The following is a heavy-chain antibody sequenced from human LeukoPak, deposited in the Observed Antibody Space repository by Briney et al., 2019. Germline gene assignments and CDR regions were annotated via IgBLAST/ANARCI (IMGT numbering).Heavy chain of an antibody. J-gene: IGHJ5*02. Sequence: KPGGSLRLSCAASGFTFSNYAMNWVRQPPGKGLEWIGSIYYSGSTYYNPSLKSRVTISVDTSKNQFSLKLSSVTAADTAVYYCARESRYCSSTSCYNWFDPWGQGTLVTVSS. D-gene: IGHD2-2*01. CDR1: GFTFSNYA. CDR2: IYYSGST. CDR3: ARESRYCSSTSCYNWFDP. V-gene: IGHV4-39*07.